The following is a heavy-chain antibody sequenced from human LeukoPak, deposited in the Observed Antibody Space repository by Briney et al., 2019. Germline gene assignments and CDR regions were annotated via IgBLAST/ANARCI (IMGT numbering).Heavy chain of an antibody. V-gene: IGHV4-39*01. CDR1: GFTVSSHY. Sequence: GSLRLSCAASGFTVSSHYWGWIRQPPGKGLEWIGSIYYSGSTYYNPSLKSRVTVSVDTSKNQFSLKLSSVTAADTAVYYCATFEHWGQGTLVTVSS. CDR3: ATFEH. CDR2: IYYSGST. J-gene: IGHJ4*02.